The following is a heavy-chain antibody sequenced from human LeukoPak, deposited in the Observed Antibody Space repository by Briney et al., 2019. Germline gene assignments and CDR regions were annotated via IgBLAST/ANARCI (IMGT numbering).Heavy chain of an antibody. CDR2: ISGSGGST. CDR1: GFTFSSYA. CDR3: ARDGDYYDSDYYFDY. J-gene: IGHJ4*02. V-gene: IGHV3-23*01. Sequence: PGGSLRLSCAASGFTFSSYAMSWVRQAPGKGLEWVSAISGSGGSTYYADSVKGRFTISRDNSKNTLYLQMNSLRAEDTAAYYCARDGDYYDSDYYFDYWGQGTLVTVSS. D-gene: IGHD3-22*01.